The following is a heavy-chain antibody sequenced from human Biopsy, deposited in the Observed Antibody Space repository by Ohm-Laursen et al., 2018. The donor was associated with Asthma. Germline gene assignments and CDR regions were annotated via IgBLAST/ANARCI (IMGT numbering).Heavy chain of an antibody. V-gene: IGHV3-30-3*01. D-gene: IGHD6-19*01. CDR2: ISYDGSNK. Sequence: SLRLSCSASGFTFSSYAMHWVRQAPGKGLEWVAVISYDGSNKYYADSVEGRFTISRDNSKNTLYLQMNSLRAEDTAVYYCAREGIAVAHFDYWGQGTLVTVSS. CDR3: AREGIAVAHFDY. J-gene: IGHJ4*02. CDR1: GFTFSSYA.